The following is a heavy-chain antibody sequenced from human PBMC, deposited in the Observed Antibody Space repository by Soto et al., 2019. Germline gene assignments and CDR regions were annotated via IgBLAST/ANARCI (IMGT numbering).Heavy chain of an antibody. CDR2: IYYTGSA. D-gene: IGHD2-21*01. CDR3: ARADFGDRGLAFDS. CDR1: GGSTGSGGYY. V-gene: IGHV4-31*03. J-gene: IGHJ4*02. Sequence: TLSLTCSVSGGSTGSGGYYWSWVRQHPGKGLGWIGYIYYTGSAYYSPSLKSRVSISVDTSKNQFSLILDAVTVADTAVYYCARADFGDRGLAFDSWGQGILVTVSS.